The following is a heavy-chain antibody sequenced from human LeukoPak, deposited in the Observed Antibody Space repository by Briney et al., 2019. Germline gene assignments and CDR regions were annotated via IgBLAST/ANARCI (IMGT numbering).Heavy chain of an antibody. V-gene: IGHV4-59*01. J-gene: IGHJ4*02. CDR1: GGSLSTYY. CDR2: IYHSGST. CDR3: ARGGYSGLDYSI. Sequence: SETLSLICTVSGGSLSTYYWNWIRQPPGKGLEWIGYIYHSGSTKYNPSLKSRITISVDTSKNQFSLAVSSVTAADTAVYYCARGGYSGLDYSIWGQGTLVTVSS. D-gene: IGHD5-12*01.